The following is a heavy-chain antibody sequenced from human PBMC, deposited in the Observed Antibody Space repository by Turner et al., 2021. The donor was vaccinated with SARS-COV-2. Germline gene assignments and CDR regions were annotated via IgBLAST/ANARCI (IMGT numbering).Heavy chain of an antibody. CDR1: GGSISSRPYY. CDR2: IYYSGST. J-gene: IGHJ5*02. D-gene: IGHD3-10*01. Sequence: QLQLQESGPGLVKPSEPLSLTCTVSGGSISSRPYYWGWIRQPPGKGLEWIGRIYYSGSTYYNPSLKSRVTISVDTSKNQFSLKLSSVTAADTAVYYCARRSEGYYGSGSHWFDPWGQGTLVTVSS. V-gene: IGHV4-39*01. CDR3: ARRSEGYYGSGSHWFDP.